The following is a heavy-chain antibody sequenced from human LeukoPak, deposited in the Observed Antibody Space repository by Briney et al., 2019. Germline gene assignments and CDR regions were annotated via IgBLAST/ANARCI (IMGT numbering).Heavy chain of an antibody. V-gene: IGHV1-18*01. J-gene: IGHJ6*03. CDR1: GYTFVNFG. D-gene: IGHD3-16*01. Sequence: ASVKVSCKASGYTFVNFGITWLRQAPGQGLEWLGWINPDTGDTQYARTVHDRVTLTTDTSTTTAYMEVRNLRSVDTGIYYCARVFGYYYFYMDAWGKGTTVTVSS. CDR2: INPDTGDT. CDR3: ARVFGYYYFYMDA.